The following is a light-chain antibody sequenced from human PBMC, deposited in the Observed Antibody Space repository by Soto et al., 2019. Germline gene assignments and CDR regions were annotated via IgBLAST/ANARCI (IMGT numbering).Light chain of an antibody. J-gene: IGLJ1*01. V-gene: IGLV2-14*03. CDR2: DVS. Sequence: QSALTQPASVSGSPRQSITISCSGTNSDVGGHSYVSWYQQHPDKVPRLIIYDVSNRPSGVSDRFSGSKSGNTASLTISGLQAEDEADYYCSSYTSSSTYVFGTGTKLTVL. CDR1: NSDVGGHSY. CDR3: SSYTSSSTYV.